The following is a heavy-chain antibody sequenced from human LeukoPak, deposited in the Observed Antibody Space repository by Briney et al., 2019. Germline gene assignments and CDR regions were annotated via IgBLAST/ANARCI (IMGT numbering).Heavy chain of an antibody. CDR3: VTYNWEYETDY. CDR1: GFKFSSYS. J-gene: IGHJ4*02. CDR2: ISGDGRTT. V-gene: IGHV3-74*01. D-gene: IGHD1-20*01. Sequence: GGSLRLSCAASGFKFSSYSMEWVRQAPGKGLVWVSRISGDGRTTDYADSGKGRFTTSRDNAKNTLYLQMNSLRAEDTAVYYCVTYNWEYETDYWGQGTLVTVSS.